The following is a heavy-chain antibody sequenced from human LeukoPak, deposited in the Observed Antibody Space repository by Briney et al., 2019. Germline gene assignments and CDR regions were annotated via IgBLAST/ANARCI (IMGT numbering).Heavy chain of an antibody. Sequence: ASVKVSCTASGYTFTSYGISWVRQAPGQGLEWMGWISAYNGNTSYAQKLQGRVTMTTDTSTSTAYVELRSLRSDDTAVYYCARDVPVEMATIAAFDIWGQGTMVTVSS. J-gene: IGHJ3*02. V-gene: IGHV1-18*01. D-gene: IGHD5-24*01. CDR3: ARDVPVEMATIAAFDI. CDR2: ISAYNGNT. CDR1: GYTFTSYG.